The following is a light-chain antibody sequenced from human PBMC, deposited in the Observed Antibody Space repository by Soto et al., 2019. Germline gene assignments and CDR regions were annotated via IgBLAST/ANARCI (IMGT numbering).Light chain of an antibody. CDR3: ETWDSNTPV. J-gene: IGLJ2*01. CDR1: SGHSSYI. CDR2: LEGSGSY. Sequence: QSALTQSSSASASLGSSVKLTCTLSSGHSSYIIAWHQQQPGKAPRYLMKLEGSGSYNKGSGVPDRFSGSSSGADRYLTISNLQFEDEADYYCETWDSNTPVFGGGTKVTVL. V-gene: IGLV4-60*02.